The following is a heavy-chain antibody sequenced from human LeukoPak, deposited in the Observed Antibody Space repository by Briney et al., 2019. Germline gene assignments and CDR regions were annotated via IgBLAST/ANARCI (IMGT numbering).Heavy chain of an antibody. CDR3: ARDHYSDIVVVVAAHAGNWFDP. V-gene: IGHV1-18*01. D-gene: IGHD2-15*01. CDR2: ISAYNGNT. CDR1: GYTFTSYG. J-gene: IGHJ5*02. Sequence: ASVKVSCKASGYTFTSYGISWVRQAPGQGLGWMGWISAYNGNTNYAQKLQGRVTMTTDTSTSTAYMELRSLRSDDTAVYYCARDHYSDIVVVVAAHAGNWFDPWGQGTLVTVSS.